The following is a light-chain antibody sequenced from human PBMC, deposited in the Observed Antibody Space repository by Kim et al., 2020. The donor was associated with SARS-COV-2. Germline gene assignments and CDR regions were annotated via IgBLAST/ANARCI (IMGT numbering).Light chain of an antibody. J-gene: IGLJ2*01. CDR3: QAWDNSVV. CDR1: KLGDNY. Sequence: VSVYPGQTANITCSGDKLGDNYDCWYQQKPDQSPLLVIFQDSKRPSGIPERFSGYNSGNTATLTISGTQTMDEADYYCQAWDNSVVFGGGTQLSV. CDR2: QDS. V-gene: IGLV3-1*01.